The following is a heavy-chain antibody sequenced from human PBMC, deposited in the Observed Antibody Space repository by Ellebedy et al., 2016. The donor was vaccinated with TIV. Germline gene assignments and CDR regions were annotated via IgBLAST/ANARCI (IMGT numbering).Heavy chain of an antibody. D-gene: IGHD1-26*01. Sequence: GGSLRLXXAASGFTFSSYSMNWVRQAPGKGLEWVSSISSSSSYIYYADSVKGRFTISRDNAKNSLYLQMNSLRAEDTAVYYCARDLVGATLNWFDPWGQGTLVTVSS. CDR3: ARDLVGATLNWFDP. V-gene: IGHV3-21*01. J-gene: IGHJ5*02. CDR1: GFTFSSYS. CDR2: ISSSSSYI.